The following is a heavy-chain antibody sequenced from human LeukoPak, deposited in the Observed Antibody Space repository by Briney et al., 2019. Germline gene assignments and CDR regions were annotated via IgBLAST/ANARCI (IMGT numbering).Heavy chain of an antibody. CDR2: FSTYNGNK. CDR3: ARGSGGGEPNDY. J-gene: IGHJ4*02. D-gene: IGHD2-21*01. CDR1: RYTFTSYA. Sequence: ASVKVSCKASRYTFTSYAITWLRQAPGQGPEWMGWFSTYNGNKNYAQKLQGRVTMTADTSTSTAYMELKNLESDDTAVYYCARGSGGGEPNDYWGQGTLVTVSS. V-gene: IGHV1-18*01.